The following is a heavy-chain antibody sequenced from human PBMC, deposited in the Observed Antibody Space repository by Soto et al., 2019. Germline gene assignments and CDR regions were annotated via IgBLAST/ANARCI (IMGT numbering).Heavy chain of an antibody. D-gene: IGHD5-18*01. CDR3: ARAIRGFSYVVDY. J-gene: IGHJ4*02. Sequence: LRLSCAASGFTFSSYGINWVRQAPGKGLEWVSYISGSGATKYYADSVKGRFTISRDNARNSLYLQMSSLSDEDTAVYYCARAIRGFSYVVDYWGQGTLVTVSS. CDR2: ISGSGATK. CDR1: GFTFSSYG. V-gene: IGHV3-48*02.